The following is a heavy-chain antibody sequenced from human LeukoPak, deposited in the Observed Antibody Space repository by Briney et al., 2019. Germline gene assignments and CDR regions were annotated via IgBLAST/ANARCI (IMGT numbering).Heavy chain of an antibody. CDR2: INEDGSNK. CDR1: GFTFAGSW. V-gene: IGHV3-7*03. CDR3: AKDVGYCSGGSCYLFDY. J-gene: IGHJ4*02. Sequence: GGSLRLSCAASGFTFAGSWMSWVRQAPGKGPEWVASINEDGSNKYYGDSVNGRFTISRDNARNSLYLQMNSLRAEDTAVYYCAKDVGYCSGGSCYLFDYWGQGTLVTVSS. D-gene: IGHD2-15*01.